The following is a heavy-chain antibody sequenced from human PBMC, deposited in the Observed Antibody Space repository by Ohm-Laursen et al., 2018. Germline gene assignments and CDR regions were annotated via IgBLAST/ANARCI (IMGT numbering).Heavy chain of an antibody. J-gene: IGHJ4*02. CDR2: IKNKANSYSI. D-gene: IGHD4-23*01. V-gene: IGHV3-72*01. CDR1: GFSFNNYA. Sequence: SLRLSCAASGFSFNNYAMNWVRQAPGKGLEWVARIKNKANSYSIDYAASVKGRSTISRDDSISLLYLQMNSLRAEDTAVYYCTNWYYGGPVDHWGQGTLVTVSS. CDR3: TNWYYGGPVDH.